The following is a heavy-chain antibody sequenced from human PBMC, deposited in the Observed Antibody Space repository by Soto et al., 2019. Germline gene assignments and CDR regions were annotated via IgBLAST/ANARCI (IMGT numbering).Heavy chain of an antibody. CDR3: ARWRHWLAY. V-gene: IGHV4-59*01. D-gene: IGHD6-19*01. CDR1: GGSISNYY. Sequence: QVQLQESGPGLVKPSETLSLTCTVSGGSISNYYWSWIRQPPGKGLEWIGYIYYTGSTNYNPSLKSRVIISVETSENQFSLRLSSVTAADTAIYDCARWRHWLAYWGQGTPVTVSS. J-gene: IGHJ4*02. CDR2: IYYTGST.